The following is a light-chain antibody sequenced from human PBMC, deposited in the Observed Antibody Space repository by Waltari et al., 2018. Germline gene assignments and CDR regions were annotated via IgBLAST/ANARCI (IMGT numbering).Light chain of an antibody. CDR3: QQYHTSPRT. CDR1: QTVTSSD. Sequence: EIVLTQSPGTVSLSPGERATVSCRASQTVTSSDLAWYQQQPGQAPRLLIYEASRRATGVPDRFSGSGSGTDFTLTISRLEPEDFAVYYCQQYHTSPRTFGQGTMVEI. CDR2: EAS. J-gene: IGKJ1*01. V-gene: IGKV3-20*01.